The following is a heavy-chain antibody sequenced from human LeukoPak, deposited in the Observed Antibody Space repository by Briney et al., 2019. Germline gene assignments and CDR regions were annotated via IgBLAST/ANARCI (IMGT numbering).Heavy chain of an antibody. Sequence: PSETLSLTCTVSGGSISSYYWSWIRQPPGKGLEWIGYIYYSGSTNYNPSLKSRVTISVDTSKNHFSLKLSSVTAADTAVYYCARDRGESSSWYFGHWGQGTLVTVSS. J-gene: IGHJ4*02. V-gene: IGHV4-59*01. CDR1: GGSISSYY. D-gene: IGHD6-13*01. CDR3: ARDRGESSSWYFGH. CDR2: IYYSGST.